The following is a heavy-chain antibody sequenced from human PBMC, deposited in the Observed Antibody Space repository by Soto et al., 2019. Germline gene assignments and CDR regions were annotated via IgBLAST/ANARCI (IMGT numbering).Heavy chain of an antibody. Sequence: SVKVSCKASGGTFSSYAISWVRQAPGQGLEWMGGIIPIFGTANYAQKFQGRVTITADKSTSTAYMELSSLRSEDTAVYYCASPGCSSTSCYTSYYYYGMDVWGQGTTVTVSS. CDR2: IIPIFGTA. J-gene: IGHJ6*02. CDR1: GGTFSSYA. CDR3: ASPGCSSTSCYTSYYYYGMDV. V-gene: IGHV1-69*06. D-gene: IGHD2-2*02.